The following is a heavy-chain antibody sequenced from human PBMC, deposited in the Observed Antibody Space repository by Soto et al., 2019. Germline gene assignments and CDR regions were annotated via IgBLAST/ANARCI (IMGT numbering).Heavy chain of an antibody. J-gene: IGHJ4*02. CDR2: INHSGST. D-gene: IGHD2-2*01. CDR1: GGSFSGYY. Sequence: SETLSLTCAVYGGSFSGYYWSWIRQPPGKGLEWIGEINHSGSTNYNPSLKSRVTISVDTSKNQFSLKLSSVTAADTAVYYCARGPRWIVVVPAASNFDYWGQGTLVTVSS. CDR3: ARGPRWIVVVPAASNFDY. V-gene: IGHV4-34*01.